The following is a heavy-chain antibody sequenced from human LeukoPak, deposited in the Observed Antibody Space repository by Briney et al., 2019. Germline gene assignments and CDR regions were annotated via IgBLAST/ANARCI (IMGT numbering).Heavy chain of an antibody. Sequence: GESLQLYWKGSGYSFTSNWIVWVRQMPGKGLEWSGIIYHGESDTRYSPSFEGQVTISADKSISTANLHWSSLNASDTAMYYCARHTSVPAALYYWGQRPLVTVSS. CDR2: IYHGESDT. J-gene: IGHJ4*02. CDR3: ARHTSVPAALYY. V-gene: IGHV5-51*01. CDR1: GYSFTSNW. D-gene: IGHD2-2*01.